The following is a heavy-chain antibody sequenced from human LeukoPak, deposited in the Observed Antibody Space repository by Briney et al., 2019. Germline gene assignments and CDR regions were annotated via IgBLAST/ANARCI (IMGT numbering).Heavy chain of an antibody. CDR2: INLKSGNT. J-gene: IGHJ4*02. CDR3: ARVDGSPDY. Sequence: GASVKVSCKASGYTFTNYGISWVRQAPGQGLEWMGWINLKSGNTGYAQKFQGRVTITRDTSISTAYMELSSLRSEDTAMYYCARVDGSPDYWGQGTLVTVSS. CDR1: GYTFTNYG. D-gene: IGHD2-15*01. V-gene: IGHV1-8*03.